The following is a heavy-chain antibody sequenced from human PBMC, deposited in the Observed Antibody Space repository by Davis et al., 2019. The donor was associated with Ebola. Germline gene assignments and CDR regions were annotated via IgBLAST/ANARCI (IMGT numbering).Heavy chain of an antibody. CDR1: GFTFSSYA. J-gene: IGHJ6*01. V-gene: IGHV3-15*01. CDR2: IKSKTDGGTT. CDR3: TLLQEHL. Sequence: GGSLRLSCAASGFTFSSYAMSWVRQAPGKGLEWVGRIKSKTDGGTTDYAAPVKGRFTISRDDSKNTLYLQMNSLHQGPIGLPPGTLLQEHLWG.